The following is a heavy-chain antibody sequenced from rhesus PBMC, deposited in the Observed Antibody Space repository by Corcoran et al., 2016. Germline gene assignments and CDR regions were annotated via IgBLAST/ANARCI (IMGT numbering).Heavy chain of an antibody. CDR3: ARDLRRITGTTDFDY. V-gene: IGHV3-14*01. Sequence: EVQLVESGGGLAKPGGSLRLSCAASGFTFSSYWMNWVRQAPGKGREWVYAINSGVRISFYAHSVKGRFTISKENAKNTLYLQMDSLRAEDTAVYYCARDLRRITGTTDFDYWGQGVLVTVSS. CDR1: GFTFSSYW. D-gene: IGHD1-26*01. CDR2: INSGVRIS. J-gene: IGHJ4*01.